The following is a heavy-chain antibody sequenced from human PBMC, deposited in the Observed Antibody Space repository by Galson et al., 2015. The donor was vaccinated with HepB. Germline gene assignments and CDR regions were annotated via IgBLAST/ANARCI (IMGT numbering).Heavy chain of an antibody. CDR2: ISGSGGST. CDR3: AKDLGYVGAIPRGAFDI. Sequence: SLRLSCAGSGLPLRFYAMNWVRQAPGKGLEWVSGISGSGGSTYYADSVKGRFTISRDNSKNTLYLQMNSLRAEDTAVYYCAKDLGYVGAIPRGAFDIWGQGTMVTVSS. V-gene: IGHV3-23*01. J-gene: IGHJ3*02. CDR1: GLPLRFYA. D-gene: IGHD1-26*01.